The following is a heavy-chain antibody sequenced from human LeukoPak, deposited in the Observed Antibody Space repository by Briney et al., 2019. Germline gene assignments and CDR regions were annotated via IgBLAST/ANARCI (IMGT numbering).Heavy chain of an antibody. V-gene: IGHV1-46*01. CDR3: ARDSIAARPVSDDAFDI. D-gene: IGHD6-6*01. Sequence: GASVKVSCKASGYTFTSYYMHWVRQAPGQGLEWMGIINPSGGSTGYAQKFQGRVTMTRDTSTSTVYMELSSLRSEDTAVYYCARDSIAARPVSDDAFDIWGQGTMVTVSS. J-gene: IGHJ3*02. CDR2: INPSGGST. CDR1: GYTFTSYY.